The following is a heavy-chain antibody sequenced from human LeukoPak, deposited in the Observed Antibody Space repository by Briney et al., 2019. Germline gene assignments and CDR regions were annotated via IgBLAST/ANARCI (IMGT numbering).Heavy chain of an antibody. CDR3: ARDQVPAAIGGYYFDY. V-gene: IGHV3-48*01. CDR1: GFTFSSYS. CDR2: ISSSSTI. Sequence: GGSLRLSCAASGFTFSSYSMNWVRQAPGKGLEWVSYISSSSTIYYADSVKGRFTISRDNAKNSLYLQMNSLRAEDTAVYYCARDQVPAAIGGYYFDYWGQGTLVTVSS. D-gene: IGHD2-2*02. J-gene: IGHJ4*02.